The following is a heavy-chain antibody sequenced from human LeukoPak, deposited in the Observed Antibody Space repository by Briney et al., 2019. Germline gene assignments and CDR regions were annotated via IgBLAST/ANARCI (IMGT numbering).Heavy chain of an antibody. Sequence: SETLSLTCAVYGGSFSGYYWSWIRQPPGKGLEWIGEINHSGSTNYNPSLKSRVTISVDTSKNQFSLQLNSVTPEDTAVYYCARGWWVGVPLLDYWGQGTLVTVSS. D-gene: IGHD1-26*01. V-gene: IGHV4-34*01. CDR3: ARGWWVGVPLLDY. CDR2: INHSGST. J-gene: IGHJ4*02. CDR1: GGSFSGYY.